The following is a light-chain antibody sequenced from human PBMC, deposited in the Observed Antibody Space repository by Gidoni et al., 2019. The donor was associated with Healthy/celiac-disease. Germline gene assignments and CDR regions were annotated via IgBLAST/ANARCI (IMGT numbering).Light chain of an antibody. Sequence: DIQMTQSPSTLSASVGDRVTITCRASQSSSRWLAWYQQKPGKAPKLLIYDASCVGSGVPSRCSGSGSGTEFTLTIRSLQPDDFATYYCHQYNSYWTFGQGTKVEIK. CDR3: HQYNSYWT. J-gene: IGKJ1*01. CDR1: QSSSRW. CDR2: DAS. V-gene: IGKV1-5*01.